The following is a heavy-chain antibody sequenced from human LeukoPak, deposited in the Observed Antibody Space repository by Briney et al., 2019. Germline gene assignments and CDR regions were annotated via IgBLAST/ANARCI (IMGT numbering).Heavy chain of an antibody. Sequence: PGGSLRLSCAASGFTFREYSMSWVRQAPGKGLEWVSNIRSNGRDTYYTDSVKGRPTISRDTSKNTLYLEMDSLRAEDTAVYYCAKGGYTTCFDPWGQGTLVTVSS. D-gene: IGHD2-15*01. CDR3: AKGGYTTCFDP. CDR2: IRSNGRDT. J-gene: IGHJ5*02. CDR1: GFTFREYS. V-gene: IGHV3-23*01.